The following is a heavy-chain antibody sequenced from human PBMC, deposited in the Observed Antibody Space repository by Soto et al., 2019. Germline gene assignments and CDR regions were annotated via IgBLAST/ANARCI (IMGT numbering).Heavy chain of an antibody. CDR1: GYTFTSYG. CDR3: ARVNYYGSGRPPDYYYYYMDV. V-gene: IGHV1-18*01. Sequence: ASVKVSCKASGYTFTSYGISWVRQAPGQGLEWMGWISAYNGNTNYAQKLQGRVTMTTDTSTSTAYMELRSLRSDDTAVYYCARVNYYGSGRPPDYYYYYMDVWGKGTTVTVSS. J-gene: IGHJ6*03. CDR2: ISAYNGNT. D-gene: IGHD3-10*01.